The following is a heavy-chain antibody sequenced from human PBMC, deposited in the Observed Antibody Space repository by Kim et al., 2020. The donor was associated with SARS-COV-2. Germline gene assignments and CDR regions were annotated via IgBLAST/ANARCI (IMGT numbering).Heavy chain of an antibody. CDR3: ARVGRRRDGYNYYFDY. V-gene: IGHV3-33*01. D-gene: IGHD5-12*01. CDR1: GFTFSSYG. J-gene: IGHJ4*02. Sequence: GGSLRLSCAASGFTFSSYGMHWVRQAPGKGLEWVAVIWYDGSNKYYADSVKGRFTISRDNSKNTLYLQMNSLRAEDTAVYYCARVGRRRDGYNYYFDYWGQGTLVTVSS. CDR2: IWYDGSNK.